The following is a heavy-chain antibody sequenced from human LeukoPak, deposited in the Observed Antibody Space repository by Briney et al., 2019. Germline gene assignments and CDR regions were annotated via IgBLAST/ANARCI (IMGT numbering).Heavy chain of an antibody. D-gene: IGHD2-2*01. CDR2: IWYDGSNK. V-gene: IGHV3-33*01. CDR1: GFTFSSYG. Sequence: PGRSLRLSCAASGFTFSSYGMHWVRQAPGKGLEWVAVIWYDGSNKYYADSVKGRFTISRDNSKNTLYLQMNSLGAEDTAVYYCARDWWGGSVPLKLDIVVVPAAISYWFDPWGQGTLVTVSS. CDR3: ARDWWGGSVPLKLDIVVVPAAISYWFDP. J-gene: IGHJ5*02.